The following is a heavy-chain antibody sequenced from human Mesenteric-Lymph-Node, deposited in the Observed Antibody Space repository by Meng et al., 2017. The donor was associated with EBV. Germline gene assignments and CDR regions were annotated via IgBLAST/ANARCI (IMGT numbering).Heavy chain of an antibody. CDR1: CGSFSGHY. Sequence: VPLQPWGAGPLKPSEPMSLTCAVYCGSFSGHYWTWIRQPPETGLEWIGEINHNGVADYNPSLKSRVTISVDTSKNQFSLRLTSVTAADTAVYYCARGHMWDNKFDPWGQGTLVTVSS. V-gene: IGHV4-34*01. J-gene: IGHJ5*02. CDR2: INHNGVA. CDR3: ARGHMWDNKFDP. D-gene: IGHD1-26*01.